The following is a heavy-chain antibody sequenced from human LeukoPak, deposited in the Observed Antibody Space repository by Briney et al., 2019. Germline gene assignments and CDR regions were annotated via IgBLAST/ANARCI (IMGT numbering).Heavy chain of an antibody. CDR2: ISGSGAST. J-gene: IGHJ6*02. CDR3: AKPPDCSGGSCYYYGMDV. V-gene: IGHV3-23*01. CDR1: GFTFSNYA. Sequence: GGSLRLSCAASGFTFSNYAMSWVRQAPGKGLEWVSVISGSGASTYYADSVKGRFTISRDNSKNTLYLQMNSLRAEDPAVYYCAKPPDCSGGSCYYYGMDVWGQGTTVTVSS. D-gene: IGHD2-15*01.